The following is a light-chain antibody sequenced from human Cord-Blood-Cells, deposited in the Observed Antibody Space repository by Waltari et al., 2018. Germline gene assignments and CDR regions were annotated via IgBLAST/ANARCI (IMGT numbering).Light chain of an antibody. Sequence: EIVLTQSPGTLSLSPGARATLSCRASQSVSSSYLAWYQQKPGKAPRLLIYGTSSRATGIPDRFSGSGSGTDFTLTISRLEPEDFAVYYCQQYGSSPLTFGGVTKVEIK. J-gene: IGKJ4*01. CDR3: QQYGSSPLT. CDR1: QSVSSSY. V-gene: IGKV3-20*01. CDR2: GTS.